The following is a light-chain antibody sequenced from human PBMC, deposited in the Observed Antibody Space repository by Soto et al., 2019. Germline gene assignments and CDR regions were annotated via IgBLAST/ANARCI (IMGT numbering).Light chain of an antibody. J-gene: IGLJ2*01. CDR1: SSDVGSYNL. Sequence: QSALTQPASVSWSPGQSITISCTGTSSDVGSYNLVSWYQQHPGKDPKLMIYEVIKRPSGVSNRFSGSKSGNTASLTISGLQAEDEADYYCCSYAGSSTVVFGGGTKVTVL. V-gene: IGLV2-23*02. CDR3: CSYAGSSTVV. CDR2: EVI.